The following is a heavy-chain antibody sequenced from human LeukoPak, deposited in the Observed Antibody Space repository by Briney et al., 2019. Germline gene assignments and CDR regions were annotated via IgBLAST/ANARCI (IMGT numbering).Heavy chain of an antibody. CDR1: GGTFSSYA. J-gene: IGHJ6*03. V-gene: IGHV1-69*05. CDR3: AGTKGEYYYYYMDV. Sequence: SVKVSCKASGGTFSSYAISWVRQAPGQGLEWMGGIIPIFGTANYAQKFQGRVTITTDESTSTAYMELSSLRSEDTAVYYCAGTKGEYYYYYMDVWGKGTTATVSS. D-gene: IGHD3-10*01. CDR2: IIPIFGTA.